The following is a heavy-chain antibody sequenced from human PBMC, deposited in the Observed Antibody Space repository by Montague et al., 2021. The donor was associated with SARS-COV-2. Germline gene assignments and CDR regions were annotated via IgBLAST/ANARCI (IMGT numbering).Heavy chain of an antibody. J-gene: IGHJ4*02. V-gene: IGHV4-31*03. CDR2: IYYSGST. D-gene: IGHD3-3*01. CDR3: ARVRGLTIFGVVGPLDS. Sequence: TLSLTCTVSGGSISSGGYYWSGIRQHPGKVLEWIGYIYYSGSTYYNPSLKSRVTILVDTSKNQFSLKLSSVTAADTAVYYCARVRGLTIFGVVGPLDSWGQGTLVTVSS. CDR1: GGSISSGGYY.